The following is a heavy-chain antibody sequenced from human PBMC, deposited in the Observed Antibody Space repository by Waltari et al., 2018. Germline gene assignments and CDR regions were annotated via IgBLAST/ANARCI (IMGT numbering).Heavy chain of an antibody. D-gene: IGHD7-27*01. J-gene: IGHJ4*02. CDR1: GFTFSTSV. CDR2: ISDGGGTI. CDR3: ARGSGVDY. V-gene: IGHV3-23*01. Sequence: EVQLLESGGGLVQPGGSLRLSCAASGFTFSTSVMNWVRQAPGKGLEWVSSISDGGGTINYADSVKGLFTISRDNSKNTVYLQMKSLRAEDTAVYYCARGSGVDYWGQGTLVTISS.